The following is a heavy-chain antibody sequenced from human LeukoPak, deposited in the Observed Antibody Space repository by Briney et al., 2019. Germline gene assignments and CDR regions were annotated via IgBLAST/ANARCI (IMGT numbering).Heavy chain of an antibody. Sequence: GGSLRLSCAASGFTFSRSNMNWVRQAPGKGLEWFSYIGSSSRSIYYADSVKGRFTISRDDAKNSLYLQMNSLRDEDTAVYYCARDPVRGMDVWGQGTTVTVSS. D-gene: IGHD3-10*01. J-gene: IGHJ6*02. V-gene: IGHV3-48*02. CDR1: GFTFSRSN. CDR3: ARDPVRGMDV. CDR2: IGSSSRSI.